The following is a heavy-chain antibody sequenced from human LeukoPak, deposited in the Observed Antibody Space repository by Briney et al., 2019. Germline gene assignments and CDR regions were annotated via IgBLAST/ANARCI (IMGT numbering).Heavy chain of an antibody. CDR3: ARRNGYDYGVDY. D-gene: IGHD5-12*01. J-gene: IGHJ4*02. CDR1: GGSINSYY. Sequence: SETLSLTCTVSGGSINSYYWSWIREPPGKGLEWIGYIYYSGNTNYNPSLKSRVTISLDTSKNQFSLKLSSVTAADTAVYYCARRNGYDYGVDYWRQGTLVTVST. V-gene: IGHV4-59*08. CDR2: IYYSGNT.